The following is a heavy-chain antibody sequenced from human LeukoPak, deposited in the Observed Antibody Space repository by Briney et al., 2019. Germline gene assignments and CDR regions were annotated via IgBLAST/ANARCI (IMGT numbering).Heavy chain of an antibody. J-gene: IGHJ4*02. CDR2: INQDGSKK. CDR1: RFTFGNYW. Sequence: PGGSLRLSCVASRFTFGNYWMSWVRQAPGKGLEWVANINQDGSKKRYADSVKGRFTISRDNAKGSLYLQLNSLRAQDTAVYYCAKWGPYCVGDYCPALDSWGPGTLVTVSS. V-gene: IGHV3-7*01. D-gene: IGHD2-21*02. CDR3: AKWGPYCVGDYCPALDS.